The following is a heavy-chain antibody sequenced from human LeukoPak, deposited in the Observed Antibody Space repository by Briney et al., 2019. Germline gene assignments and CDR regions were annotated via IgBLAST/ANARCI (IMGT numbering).Heavy chain of an antibody. CDR3: ARLIRTPGTYYFDY. D-gene: IGHD1-14*01. Sequence: SETLSLTCAVSGYSISSGYYWGWIRQPPGKGLEWIGSIYHSGSTYYNPSLKSRVTISVDTSKNQFSLKLSSATAADTAVYYCARLIRTPGTYYFDYWGQGTLVTVSS. CDR1: GYSISSGYY. J-gene: IGHJ4*02. V-gene: IGHV4-38-2*01. CDR2: IYHSGST.